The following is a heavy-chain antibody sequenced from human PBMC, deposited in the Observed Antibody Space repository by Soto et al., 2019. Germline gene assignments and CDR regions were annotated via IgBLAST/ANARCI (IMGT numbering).Heavy chain of an antibody. CDR3: ARGGRLNWYFEL. Sequence: EVQLVESGGGLVQPGGSLRLSCAASGFTFSSYWMHWVRQAPGKGLVWVSRINSDGSSTSYADSVKGRFTISRDNAKNTLYLQINSQRAEDTAVYYCARGGRLNWYFELWGRGTLVTVSS. CDR2: INSDGSST. CDR1: GFTFSSYW. D-gene: IGHD1-26*01. V-gene: IGHV3-74*01. J-gene: IGHJ2*01.